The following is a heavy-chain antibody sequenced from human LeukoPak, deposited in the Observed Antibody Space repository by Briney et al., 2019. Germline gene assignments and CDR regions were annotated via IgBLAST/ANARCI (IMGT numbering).Heavy chain of an antibody. CDR1: GYTLTELS. CDR2: FDPEDGET. CDR3: ARETLVDTAMPYPCGMDV. D-gene: IGHD5-18*01. J-gene: IGHJ6*02. Sequence: ASVKVSCKVSGYTLTELSMHWVRQAPGKGLEWMGGFDPEDGETIYAQKFQGRVTMTEDTSTDTAYMELSSLRSEDTAVYYCARETLVDTAMPYPCGMDVWGQGTTVTVSS. V-gene: IGHV1-24*01.